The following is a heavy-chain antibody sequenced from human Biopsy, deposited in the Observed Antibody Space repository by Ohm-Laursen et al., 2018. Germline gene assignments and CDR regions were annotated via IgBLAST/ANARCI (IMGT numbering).Heavy chain of an antibody. J-gene: IGHJ4*02. CDR2: ISYTGST. CDR3: ARHPTHRIQQIDY. CDR1: GGFISSSSYY. Sequence: GTLSLTCTVSGGFISSSSYYWGWIRQPPGKGLEWIGSISYTGSTHDNPSLTSRVTISVDTSKNQFSLKLYSLTAADTAVYYGARHPTHRIQQIDYWGQGTLVTVSS. D-gene: IGHD5-18*01. V-gene: IGHV4-39*01.